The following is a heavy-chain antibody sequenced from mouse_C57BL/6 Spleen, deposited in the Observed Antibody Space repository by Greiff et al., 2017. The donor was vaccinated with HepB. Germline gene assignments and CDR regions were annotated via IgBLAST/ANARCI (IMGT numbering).Heavy chain of an antibody. CDR3: ARNYYGSSYGYYYAMDY. D-gene: IGHD1-1*01. V-gene: IGHV2-2*01. J-gene: IGHJ4*01. Sequence: VQLVESGPGLVQPSQSLSITCTVSGFSLTSYGVHWVRQSPGKGLEWLGVIWSGGSTDYNAAYISRLSISKDNSKSQVFFKMNSLQADDTAIYYCARNYYGSSYGYYYAMDYWGQGTSVTVSS. CDR1: GFSLTSYG. CDR2: IWSGGST.